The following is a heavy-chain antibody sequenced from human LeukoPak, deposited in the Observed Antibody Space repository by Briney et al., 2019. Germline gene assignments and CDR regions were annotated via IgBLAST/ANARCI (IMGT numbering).Heavy chain of an antibody. CDR2: IYYSGST. CDR3: ARSPQRYYYDSSGYYFIDY. J-gene: IGHJ4*02. D-gene: IGHD3-22*01. Sequence: SQTLSLTCTVSGGSISSGDYDWSWIRQPPGKGLEWIGYIYYSGSTYYNPSLKSRVTISVDTSKNQFSLKLSSLTAADTAVYYCARSPQRYYYDSSGYYFIDYWGQGTLVTVFS. CDR1: GGSISSGDYD. V-gene: IGHV4-30-4*01.